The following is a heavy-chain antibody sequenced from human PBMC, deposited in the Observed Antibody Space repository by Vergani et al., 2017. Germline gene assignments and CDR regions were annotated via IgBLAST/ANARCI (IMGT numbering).Heavy chain of an antibody. CDR2: ISYDGSNK. CDR3: ARARFESVMATMA. Sequence: QVQLVESGGGVVQPGRSLRLSCAASGFTFSSYAMDWVRQAPGKGLEWVAVISYDGSNKYYADSVKGRFTISRDNSKNTLYLQMNSLRAEDTAVYYCARARFESVMATMAWGQGTLVTVSS. V-gene: IGHV3-30-3*01. CDR1: GFTFSSYA. D-gene: IGHD3-10*01. J-gene: IGHJ5*02.